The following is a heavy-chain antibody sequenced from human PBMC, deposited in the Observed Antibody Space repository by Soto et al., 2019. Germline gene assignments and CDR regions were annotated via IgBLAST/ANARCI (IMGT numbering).Heavy chain of an antibody. D-gene: IGHD3-16*02. CDR1: GFTFSSYW. CDR3: VRYPRSVGGSYRPDY. Sequence: GGSLRLSCAASGFTFSSYWMHWVRQVPEKGLVWVSRINSDGSITNYADAVKGRFTISRDNVKNTLYLQMNSLRAEDTAVYYCVRYPRSVGGSYRPDYWGQGTLVTVPQ. J-gene: IGHJ4*02. V-gene: IGHV3-74*01. CDR2: INSDGSIT.